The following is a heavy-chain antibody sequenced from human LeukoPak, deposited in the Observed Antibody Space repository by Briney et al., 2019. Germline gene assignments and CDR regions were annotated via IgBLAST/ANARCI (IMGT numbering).Heavy chain of an antibody. D-gene: IGHD3-10*01. CDR3: ASKLLWFAEDAFDI. Sequence: PSETLSLTCTVSGGSISSGDYYWSWIRQPPGKGLEWIGYIYYSGSTYYNPSLKSRVTISVDTSKNQFSLKLSSVTAADTAVYYCASKLLWFAEDAFDIWGQGTMVTVSS. V-gene: IGHV4-30-4*08. J-gene: IGHJ3*02. CDR1: GGSISSGDYY. CDR2: IYYSGST.